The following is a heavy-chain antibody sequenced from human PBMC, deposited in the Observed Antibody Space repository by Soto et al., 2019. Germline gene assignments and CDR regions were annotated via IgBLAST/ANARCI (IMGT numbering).Heavy chain of an antibody. CDR1: RFTFRDYA. Sequence: EEQLLESGGGLVQPGGSQRVSCVASRFTFRDYAMSWVRQAPGKGLEWVAGISSSGAYTYYAHSVKGRFTISRDNPKNTLHLKINSLGAEDTALNYWAKAKYGDNYGELASWGQEPWSPSPQ. CDR3: AKAKYGDNYGELAS. J-gene: IGHJ5*01. CDR2: ISSSGAYT. D-gene: IGHD3-10*01. V-gene: IGHV3-23*01.